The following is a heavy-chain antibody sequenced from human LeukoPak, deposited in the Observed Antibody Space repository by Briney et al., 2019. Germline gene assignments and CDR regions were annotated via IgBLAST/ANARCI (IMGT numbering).Heavy chain of an antibody. CDR3: AKDPNGDYVRTFDM. CDR2: ISGNGGRT. D-gene: IGHD4-17*01. CDR1: GFTFSSYG. Sequence: GGSLRLSCAASGFTFSSYGMSWVRQAPGKGPEWVSFISGNGGRTDYAESVKGRFTISRDNSKNTVHLQMNSLRDEDTAAYYCAKDPNGDYVRTFDMWGRGTMVTVSS. V-gene: IGHV3-23*01. J-gene: IGHJ3*02.